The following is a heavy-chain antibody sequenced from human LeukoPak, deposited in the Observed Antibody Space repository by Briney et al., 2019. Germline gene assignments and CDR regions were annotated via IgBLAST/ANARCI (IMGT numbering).Heavy chain of an antibody. CDR2: IDANNGDT. J-gene: IGHJ4*02. D-gene: IGHD4-11*01. V-gene: IGHV1-2*02. CDR3: ARDPSSVTLYFFDY. CDR1: GYTYSGNY. Sequence: ASVTVSCKASGYTYSGNYIHWLRQAPGQGLEWMGWIDANNGDTKSGQKFQGRVTMSRDTSISTAYMDLSSLSPDDAAVYYCARDPSSVTLYFFDYWGQGTLVTVSS.